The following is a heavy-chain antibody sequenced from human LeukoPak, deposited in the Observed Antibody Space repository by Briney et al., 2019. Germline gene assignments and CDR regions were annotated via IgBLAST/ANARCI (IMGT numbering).Heavy chain of an antibody. CDR1: GFTFTSYA. Sequence: PGGSLRLSCAASGFTFTSYAMSWVRQAPGKGLEWVAVISYDGSNKYYADSVKGRFTISRDNSKNTLYLQMNSLRAEDTAVYYCARNMVLGVITWYDYWGQGTLVTVSS. D-gene: IGHD3-10*01. V-gene: IGHV3-30*03. CDR3: ARNMVLGVITWYDY. J-gene: IGHJ4*02. CDR2: ISYDGSNK.